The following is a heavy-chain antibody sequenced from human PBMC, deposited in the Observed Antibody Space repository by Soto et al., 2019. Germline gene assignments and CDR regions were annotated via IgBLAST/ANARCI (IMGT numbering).Heavy chain of an antibody. J-gene: IGHJ4*02. CDR3: AKDPVGWFRQYYFDY. Sequence: EVQLLESGGGLVQPGGSLRLSCAASGFTFSSYAMSWVRQAPGKGLEWVSAISGSGGSTYYADSVKGRFTISRDNSKNRLYLQMNSLRAEDTAVYYCAKDPVGWFRQYYFDYWGQGTLVTVSS. V-gene: IGHV3-23*01. CDR1: GFTFSSYA. D-gene: IGHD6-19*01. CDR2: ISGSGGST.